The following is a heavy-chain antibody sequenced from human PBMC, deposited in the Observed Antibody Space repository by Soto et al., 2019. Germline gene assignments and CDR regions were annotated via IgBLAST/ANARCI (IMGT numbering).Heavy chain of an antibody. CDR1: GFTFSSYA. CDR2: INPSGGHT. D-gene: IGHD4-17*01. CDR3: ARWGGDFVL. J-gene: IGHJ4*02. V-gene: IGHV3-23*01. Sequence: EVQLLESGGGLVQPGESLRLSCAASGFTFSSYAMNWVRQAPGKGLEWVSYINPSGGHTYYPDSVKGRFTISRDNSQNTLFLQMNSLRAEDTAVYYCARWGGDFVLGGQGTLVTVSS.